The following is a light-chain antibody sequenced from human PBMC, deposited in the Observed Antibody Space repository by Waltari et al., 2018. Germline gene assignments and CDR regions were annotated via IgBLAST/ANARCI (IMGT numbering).Light chain of an antibody. CDR1: QSVGSP. V-gene: IGKV3D-15*01. J-gene: IGKJ2*03. CDR3: QKYNDWPYS. CDR2: YAS. Sequence: ETVMMQSPATLSMSPGERATLSCRASQSVGSPLAWYQQKPGQAPRLLIYYASSRATGIPDRFSGNGSGTEFTLTISSLDPEDVGVYYCQKYNDWPYSFGQGTKVEIK.